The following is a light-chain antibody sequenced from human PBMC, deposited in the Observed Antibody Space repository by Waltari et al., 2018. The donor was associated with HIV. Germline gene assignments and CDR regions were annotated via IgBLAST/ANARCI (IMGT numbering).Light chain of an antibody. CDR1: QSIGDN. CDR2: DAS. Sequence: EVVLTQSPATLSLSPGERATLSCRASQSIGDNLAWYQHKPGQAPRLLVFDASSRFTGISSRFSGSGSGTDFTLNIAGLEPEDSAVYYCQQRSNWPPISFGQGTRLEIK. J-gene: IGKJ5*01. V-gene: IGKV3-11*01. CDR3: QQRSNWPPIS.